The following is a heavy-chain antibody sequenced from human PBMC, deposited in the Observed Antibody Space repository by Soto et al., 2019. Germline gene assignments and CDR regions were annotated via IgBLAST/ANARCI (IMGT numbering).Heavy chain of an antibody. CDR3: ARDWESTVSTWSFGAF. Sequence: QVQLVQSGAEVKKPGSSVKVSCKASGGTFSPYTVNWVRQAPGQGLEWMGRIIPFLGVTYYAQKFQARVTLTADTSTTTAYMELSGLRFEDTAVYYCARDWESTVSTWSFGAFWGRGTLVTVSS. CDR1: GGTFSPYT. CDR2: IIPFLGVT. D-gene: IGHD3-10*01. V-gene: IGHV1-69*08. J-gene: IGHJ4*02.